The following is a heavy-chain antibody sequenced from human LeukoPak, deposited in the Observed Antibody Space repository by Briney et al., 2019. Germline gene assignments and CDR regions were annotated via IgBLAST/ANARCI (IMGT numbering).Heavy chain of an antibody. V-gene: IGHV1-46*01. J-gene: IGHJ5*02. CDR2: INPSGGST. CDR1: GYTFTSYY. D-gene: IGHD3-3*01. Sequence: GSVKVSCKASGYTFTSYYMHWVRQAPGQGVEWMGIINPSGGSTSYAQKFQGRVTMTRDMSTSTVYMELSSLRSEDTAVYYCAREGLGSRRFLEWLLYGINWFDPWGQGTLVTVSS. CDR3: AREGLGSRRFLEWLLYGINWFDP.